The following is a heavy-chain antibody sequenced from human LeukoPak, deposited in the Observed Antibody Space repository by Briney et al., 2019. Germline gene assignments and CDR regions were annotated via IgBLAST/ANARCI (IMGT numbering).Heavy chain of an antibody. Sequence: GVSLRLSCAASGFTFSCYAMSWVRQAPGKGLEWVSAISGSGGSTYYADSVKGRFTISRDNSKNTLYLQMNSLRAEDTAVYYCAKYRPYYDILTGYSSDYFDYWGQGTLVTVSS. J-gene: IGHJ4*02. D-gene: IGHD3-9*01. V-gene: IGHV3-23*01. CDR2: ISGSGGST. CDR3: AKYRPYYDILTGYSSDYFDY. CDR1: GFTFSCYA.